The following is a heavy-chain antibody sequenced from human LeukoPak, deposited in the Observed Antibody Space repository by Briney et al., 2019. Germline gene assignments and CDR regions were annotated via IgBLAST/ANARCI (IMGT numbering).Heavy chain of an antibody. CDR1: GYTFTDYY. V-gene: IGHV1-2*02. CDR3: ARANFLYCSSTTCLFDY. J-gene: IGHJ4*02. Sequence: AAVKVSCKASGYTFTDYYMHWVRQAPGQGFEWMGWINPNDGDTNYAQKFQGRVTMTRDTSISTAHMEVSRLRSDDTAVYYCARANFLYCSSTTCLFDYWGQGTLVTVSS. CDR2: INPNDGDT. D-gene: IGHD2-2*01.